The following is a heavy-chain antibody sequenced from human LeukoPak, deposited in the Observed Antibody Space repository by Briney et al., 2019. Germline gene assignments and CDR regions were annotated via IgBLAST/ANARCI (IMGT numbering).Heavy chain of an antibody. CDR3: ARRDIAYDAFDI. J-gene: IGHJ3*02. CDR2: IYYSGST. CDR1: GGSISSYY. Sequence: SETLSLTCTVSGGSISSYYWSWIRQPPGKGLEWIGYIYYSGSTNYNPSLKSRVTISVDTSKNQFSLKLGSVTAADTAVYYCARRDIAYDAFDIWGQGTMVTVSS. V-gene: IGHV4-59*01. D-gene: IGHD5-12*01.